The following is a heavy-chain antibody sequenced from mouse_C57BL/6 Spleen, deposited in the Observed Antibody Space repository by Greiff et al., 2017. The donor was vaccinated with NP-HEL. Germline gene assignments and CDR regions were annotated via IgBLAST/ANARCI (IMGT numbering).Heavy chain of an antibody. CDR1: GYSITSGYY. D-gene: IGHD2-2*01. Sequence: ESGPGLVKPSQSLSLTCSVTGYSITSGYYWNWIRQFPGNKLEWMGYISYDGSNNYNPSLKNRISITRGTSKNQFFLKLNSVTTEDTATYYCARFGYYDAMDYWGQGTSVTVSS. CDR2: ISYDGSN. CDR3: ARFGYYDAMDY. J-gene: IGHJ4*01. V-gene: IGHV3-6*01.